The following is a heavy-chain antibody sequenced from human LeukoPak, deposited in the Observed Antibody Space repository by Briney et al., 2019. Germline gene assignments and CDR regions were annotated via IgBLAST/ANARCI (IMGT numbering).Heavy chain of an antibody. V-gene: IGHV4-39*01. CDR2: IYYSGNI. D-gene: IGHD2-15*01. CDR3: ATSGPWTSDY. J-gene: IGHJ4*02. Sequence: SETLSLTCTVSGGSISSSIYYWGWIRQPPGKGLEWIGSIYYSGNIYYDPSLKSRVIISVDTSKNQFFLRLSSVTAAGTAVYYCATSGPWTSDYWGQGTLVTVSS. CDR1: GGSISSSIYY.